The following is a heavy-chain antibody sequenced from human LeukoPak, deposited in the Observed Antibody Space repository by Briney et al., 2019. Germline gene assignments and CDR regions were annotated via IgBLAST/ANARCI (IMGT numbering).Heavy chain of an antibody. CDR2: IYTSGST. V-gene: IGHV4-61*02. Sequence: SQTLSLXCTVSGGSISSGSYYWNWIRQPAGKGLEWIGRIYTSGSTNYNPSLKSRVTISVDTSKNQFSLKLSSVTAADTAVYYCASFLYSGSYYVDYWGQGTLVTVSS. D-gene: IGHD1-26*01. CDR1: GGSISSGSYY. CDR3: ASFLYSGSYYVDY. J-gene: IGHJ4*02.